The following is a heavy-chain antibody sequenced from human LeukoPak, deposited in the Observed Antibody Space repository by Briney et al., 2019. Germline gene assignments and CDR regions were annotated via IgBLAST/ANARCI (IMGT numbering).Heavy chain of an antibody. D-gene: IGHD3-10*01. J-gene: IGHJ6*02. CDR1: GGTFSSYA. Sequence: GASVKVSCKASGGTFSSYAISWVRQAPGQGLEWMGGIIPIFGTANYAQKFQGRVTITADESTSTAYMELSSLRSEDTAVYYCARDHPSIYGSGSYYKYLSAYYGMDVWGQGTTVTVSS. CDR2: IIPIFGTA. CDR3: ARDHPSIYGSGSYYKYLSAYYGMDV. V-gene: IGHV1-69*13.